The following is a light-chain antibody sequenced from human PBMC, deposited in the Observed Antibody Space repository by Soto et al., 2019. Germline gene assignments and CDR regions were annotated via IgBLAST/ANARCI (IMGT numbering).Light chain of an antibody. CDR1: QDIGSV. CDR2: GAS. J-gene: IGKJ1*01. V-gene: IGKV1-8*01. CDR3: QHYLNYPIT. Sequence: AIRMTQSPSSLSASTGDTVTITCRASQDIGSVLAWYQQKPGTAPKVLISGASNLHGGVPSRFSGSGSRTDFTLTITHLQSEDFATYYCQHYLNYPITFGQGTKVDIK.